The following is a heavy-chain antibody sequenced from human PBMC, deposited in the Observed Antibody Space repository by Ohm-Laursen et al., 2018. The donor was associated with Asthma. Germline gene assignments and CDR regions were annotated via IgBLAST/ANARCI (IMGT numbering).Heavy chain of an antibody. V-gene: IGHV3-73*01. CDR1: GFTFRGPA. J-gene: IGHJ4*02. D-gene: IGHD5-24*01. CDR3: TRDEEMATIGMPYDS. Sequence: SLRLSCAASGFTFRGPAKQWVRQASGKGLEWVGRIRSKANSYATGYAASVKGRFTISRDDSKNTTYLQMNSLKTEDTAVYYCTRDEEMATIGMPYDSWGQGTQVTVSS. CDR2: IRSKANSYAT.